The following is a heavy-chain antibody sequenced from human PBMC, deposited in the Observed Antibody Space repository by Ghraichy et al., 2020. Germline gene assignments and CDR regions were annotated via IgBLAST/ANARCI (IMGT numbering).Heavy chain of an antibody. J-gene: IGHJ4*02. CDR2: ISGSGGST. D-gene: IGHD4-17*01. V-gene: IGHV3-23*01. CDR1: GFTFSSYA. Sequence: GESLNISCAASGFTFSSYAMSWVRQAPGKGLEWVSAISGSGGSTYYADSVRGRFTISRDNSKNTLYLQMTSLRAEDTAVYYCASLPSRTVSYPFDYWGQGTMVTVSS. CDR3: ASLPSRTVSYPFDY.